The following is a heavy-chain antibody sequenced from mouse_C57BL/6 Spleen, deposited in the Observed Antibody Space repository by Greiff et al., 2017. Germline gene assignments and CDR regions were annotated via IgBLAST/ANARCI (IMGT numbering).Heavy chain of an antibody. V-gene: IGHV1-82*01. Sequence: QVQLKESGPELVKPGASVKISCKASGYAFSSSWMNWVKQRPGKGLEWIGRIYPGDGDTNNNGKFKGKATLTADKSSSTAYMQLSSQTSEDSVVYCCGRGEDEGSVRDYWGQGTTLTVSS. CDR1: GYAFSSSW. J-gene: IGHJ2*01. D-gene: IGHD1-1*02. CDR2: IYPGDGDT. CDR3: GRGEDEGSVRDY.